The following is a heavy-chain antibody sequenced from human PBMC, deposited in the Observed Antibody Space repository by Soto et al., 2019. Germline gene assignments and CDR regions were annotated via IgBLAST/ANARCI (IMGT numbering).Heavy chain of an antibody. CDR3: ARVITGTSGSDY. CDR2: IIPIFGTP. Sequence: QVQLVQSGAEVKKPGSSVKVSCKASGGTFSSYAISWVRQAPGQGLEWMGGIIPIFGTPNYAQKFQGRVTIPADESTSTAYMELSSLRSEDTAVYYCARVITGTSGSDYWGQGTLVTVSS. CDR1: GGTFSSYA. V-gene: IGHV1-69*01. J-gene: IGHJ4*02. D-gene: IGHD1-20*01.